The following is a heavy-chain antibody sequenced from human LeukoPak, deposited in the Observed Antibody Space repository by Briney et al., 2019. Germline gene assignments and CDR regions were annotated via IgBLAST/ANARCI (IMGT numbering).Heavy chain of an antibody. Sequence: SETLSLTCTVSGGSISSYYWSWIRQPPGKGLEWIGYIYYSGSTNYNPSLKSRVTISVDTSKNQFSLKLSSVTAADTAVYYCARHAVLRYFDWLSPHFDCWGQGTTVTVSS. CDR1: GGSISSYY. J-gene: IGHJ4*03. CDR3: ARHAVLRYFDWLSPHFDC. CDR2: IYYSGST. D-gene: IGHD3-9*01. V-gene: IGHV4-59*08.